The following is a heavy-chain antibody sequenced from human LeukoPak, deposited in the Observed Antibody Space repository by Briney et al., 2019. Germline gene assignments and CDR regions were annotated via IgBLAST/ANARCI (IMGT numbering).Heavy chain of an antibody. CDR2: LYPGGNT. D-gene: IGHD3-10*01. CDR1: GFTFSTYS. CDR3: ARGRHGSGSYVDY. J-gene: IGHJ4*02. Sequence: GGSLRLSCTASGFTFSTYSMNWVRQAPRKGLEWVAVLYPGGNTYYPDTVKGRFIISRDNSKNTLDLQMNSLRDDDTGKYYCARGRHGSGSYVDYWGQGIMVTVSS. V-gene: IGHV3-53*01.